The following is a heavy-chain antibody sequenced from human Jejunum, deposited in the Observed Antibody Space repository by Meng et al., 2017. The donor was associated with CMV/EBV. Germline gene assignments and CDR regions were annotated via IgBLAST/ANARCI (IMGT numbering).Heavy chain of an antibody. V-gene: IGHV1-69*10. Sequence: CTASGGTFSSHAISWVRQAPGQGLEWMGGFIPILHITNYAQKFQGRVTITTDKYTTTAYMELRGLRSDDTAMYYCASYVFGDTERDYRGQGTLVTVSS. CDR2: FIPILHIT. J-gene: IGHJ4*02. D-gene: IGHD3-10*02. CDR1: GGTFSSHA. CDR3: ASYVFGDTERDY.